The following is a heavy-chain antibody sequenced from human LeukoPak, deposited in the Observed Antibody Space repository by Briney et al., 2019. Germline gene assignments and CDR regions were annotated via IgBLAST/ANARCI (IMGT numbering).Heavy chain of an antibody. CDR3: ARVDTAMVTGVISYYYYMDV. CDR1: GGTFSSYA. D-gene: IGHD5-18*01. J-gene: IGHJ6*03. Sequence: SVKVSCKASGGTFSSYAISWVRQAPGQGLEWMGGIIPIFGTANYAQKFQGRVTITTDEPTSTAYMELSSLRSEDTAVYYCARVDTAMVTGVISYYYYMDVWGKGTTVTVSS. CDR2: IIPIFGTA. V-gene: IGHV1-69*05.